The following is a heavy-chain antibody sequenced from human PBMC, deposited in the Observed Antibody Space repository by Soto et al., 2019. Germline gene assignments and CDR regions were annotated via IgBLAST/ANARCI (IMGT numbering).Heavy chain of an antibody. D-gene: IGHD1-1*01. CDR3: ARGIYDTSVGTAFDI. Sequence: SQTLSLTCAISGDSVSSGTVVRNWIRLSPSRGLEWLGRTYYRSRWYHEYVVFLQSRISINPDTSKNHYTLQLNSVTPEDTAVYYCARGIYDTSVGTAFDIWGQGTKVTVSS. V-gene: IGHV6-1*01. J-gene: IGHJ3*02. CDR1: GDSVSSGTVV. CDR2: TYYRSRWYH.